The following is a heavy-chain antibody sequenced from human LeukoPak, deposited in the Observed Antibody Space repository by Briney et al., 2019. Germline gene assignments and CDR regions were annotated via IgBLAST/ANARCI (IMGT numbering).Heavy chain of an antibody. Sequence: PGGSLRLSCAASGFPFNSYAMSWVRQAPGKGLEWVSTISGGGGSTNYADSVKGRFTISRDNSKNTLYLQMNSLRAEDTAVYYCARRGSRPYGMDVWGQGTTVTVSS. J-gene: IGHJ6*02. D-gene: IGHD3-10*01. CDR1: GFPFNSYA. CDR2: ISGGGGST. V-gene: IGHV3-23*01. CDR3: ARRGSRPYGMDV.